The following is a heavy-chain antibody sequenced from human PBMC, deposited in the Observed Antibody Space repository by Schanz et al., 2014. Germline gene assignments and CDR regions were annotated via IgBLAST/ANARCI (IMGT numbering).Heavy chain of an antibody. V-gene: IGHV3-53*01. CDR2: IYSGGST. CDR1: GFTVSSNY. D-gene: IGHD1-1*01. CDR3: ARDRWDWNNAFDI. Sequence: EVQLVESGGGLIQPGGSLRLSCAASGFTVSSNYMSWVRQAPGKGLEWVSVIYSGGSTYYADSVKGRFTISRDNSKNTLYLQXXXXRAEDTAVYYCARDRWDWNNAFDIWGQGTMVTVSS. J-gene: IGHJ3*02.